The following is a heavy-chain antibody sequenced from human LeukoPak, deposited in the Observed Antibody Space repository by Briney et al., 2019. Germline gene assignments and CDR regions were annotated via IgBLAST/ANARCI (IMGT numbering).Heavy chain of an antibody. CDR2: IYYSGST. Sequence: SETLSVTCTVSGGSISSYYWSWIRQPPGKGLEWIGYIYYSGSTNYNPSLKSRVTISVDTSKNQFSLKLSSVTAADMAVYYCARTLQPQNWFDPWGQGTLVTVSS. CDR3: ARTLQPQNWFDP. J-gene: IGHJ5*02. V-gene: IGHV4-59*12. CDR1: GGSISSYY.